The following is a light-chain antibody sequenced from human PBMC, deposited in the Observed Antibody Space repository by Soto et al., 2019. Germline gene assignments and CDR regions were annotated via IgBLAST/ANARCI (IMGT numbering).Light chain of an antibody. CDR3: QSYDSSSRV. Sequence: QSVLTQPPSVSGAPGQRVTISCTGSSSNIGAGYDVHWYQQLPGTAPKLLIYGNSNRPSGVPDRFSGSKSGTSASLAITGLQAEEEADYYCQSYDSSSRVFGGGTKLTVL. CDR1: SSNIGAGYD. J-gene: IGLJ2*01. V-gene: IGLV1-40*01. CDR2: GNS.